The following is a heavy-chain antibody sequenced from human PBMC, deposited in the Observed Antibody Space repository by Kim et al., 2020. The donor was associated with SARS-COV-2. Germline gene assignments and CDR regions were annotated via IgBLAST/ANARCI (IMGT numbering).Heavy chain of an antibody. CDR1: GFTFSSYA. D-gene: IGHD3-10*01. CDR2: ISYDGSNK. CDR3: ARALGFGEFQPFDY. J-gene: IGHJ4*02. V-gene: IGHV3-30*04. Sequence: GGSLRLSCAASGFTFSSYAMHWVRQAPGKGLEWVAVISYDGSNKYYADSVKGRFTISRDNSKNTLYLQMNSLRAEDTAVYYCARALGFGEFQPFDYWGQGTLVTVSS.